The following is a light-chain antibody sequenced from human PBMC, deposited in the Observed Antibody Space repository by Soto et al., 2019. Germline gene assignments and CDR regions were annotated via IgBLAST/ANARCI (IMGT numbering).Light chain of an antibody. J-gene: IGLJ1*01. CDR3: SSFTASGNYD. V-gene: IGLV2-14*01. CDR2: DVS. CDR1: NSDVGGYNY. Sequence: QPALTQPASVSVSPGQSIAISCTGTNSDVGGYNYVSWYQQHPGKAPKLMIYDVSNRPSGVSDRFSGSKSGNTASLTISGLQAEDEADYYCSSFTASGNYDFGTGTKVTVL.